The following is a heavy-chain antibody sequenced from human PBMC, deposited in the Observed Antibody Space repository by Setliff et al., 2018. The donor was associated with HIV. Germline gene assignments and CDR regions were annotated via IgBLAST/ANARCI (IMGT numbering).Heavy chain of an antibody. D-gene: IGHD2-21*01. J-gene: IGHJ4*02. CDR1: GGTFRSHE. Sequence: SVKVSCKASGGTFRSHEISWVRQAPGQGLEWMGGIVPVLGITNYSPKFQGRVTITTDESTTTAYMDLSSLRSEDTAVYYCARDRLGHIDRPYFDYWGQGTLVTVSS. CDR3: ARDRLGHIDRPYFDY. CDR2: IVPVLGIT. V-gene: IGHV1-69*10.